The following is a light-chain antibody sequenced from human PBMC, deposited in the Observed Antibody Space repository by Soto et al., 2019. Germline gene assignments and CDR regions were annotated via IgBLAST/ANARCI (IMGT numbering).Light chain of an antibody. J-gene: IGKJ1*01. V-gene: IGKV3-20*01. CDR3: QQYVSSPPT. CDR2: GAS. Sequence: EIVLTQSPGPLSLSPGERATLSCRASQSVSSSLAWYQQKPGQAPRLLISGASSRVTGIPDRFSVSGSGTDFTLTISRLEPEDFAVYYCQQYVSSPPTSGQGTKVEIK. CDR1: QSVSSS.